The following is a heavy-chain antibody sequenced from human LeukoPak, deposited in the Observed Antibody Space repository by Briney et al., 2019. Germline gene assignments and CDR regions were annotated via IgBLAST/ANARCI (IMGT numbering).Heavy chain of an antibody. D-gene: IGHD6-19*01. CDR3: ARTGLWYSSGWFDR. CDR2: INHSGST. Sequence: SETLSLTCAVYGGSFSGYYWSGIRQPPGKGLEWIGGINHSGSTNYNPSLKSGVTISVDTSKNQFSLKLSSVTAADTAVYYCARTGLWYSSGWFDRWGQGTLVTVSS. CDR1: GGSFSGYY. V-gene: IGHV4-34*01. J-gene: IGHJ5*02.